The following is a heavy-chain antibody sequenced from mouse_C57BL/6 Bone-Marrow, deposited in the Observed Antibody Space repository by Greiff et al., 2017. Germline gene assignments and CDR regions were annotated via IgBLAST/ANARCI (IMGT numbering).Heavy chain of an antibody. V-gene: IGHV5-6*01. J-gene: IGHJ3*01. CDR2: ISSGGSYT. CDR3: ARLNWAWFAY. D-gene: IGHD4-1*01. Sequence: EVMLVESGGDLVKPGGSLKLSCAASGFTFSSYGMSWVRQTPDKRLEWVATISSGGSYTYYPDSVKGRFTISRDNAKNTLYLQMSSLKSEDTAMYYCARLNWAWFAYWGQGTLVTVSA. CDR1: GFTFSSYG.